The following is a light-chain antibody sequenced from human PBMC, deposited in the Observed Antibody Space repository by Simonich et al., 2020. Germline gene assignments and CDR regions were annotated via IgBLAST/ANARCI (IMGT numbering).Light chain of an antibody. V-gene: IGKV3-11*01. CDR1: KSVSSY. CDR3: QQRSNWPPIFT. J-gene: IGKJ3*01. Sequence: EIVLTQSPATLSLSPGERATLSCRASKSVSSYLAWYQQKPGQAPRLLIYDASNRATCIPARFSGSGSGTDFTLTISSLEPEDFAVYYCQQRSNWPPIFTFGPGTKVDIK. CDR2: DAS.